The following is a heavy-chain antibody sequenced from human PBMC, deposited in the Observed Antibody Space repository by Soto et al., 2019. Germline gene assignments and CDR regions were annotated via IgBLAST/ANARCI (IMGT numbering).Heavy chain of an antibody. CDR3: ARGGGVGVAGSAAFDM. D-gene: IGHD3-3*01. CDR2: INPATGAA. CDR1: GYPVTAYY. Sequence: QLHLVQSGAVVKKPGASVTVSCSASGYPVTAYYMHWVRQAPGRGLEWMGGINPATGAAKYTQTSQGRFTMTRDTSTSTVFTELSGLKSEATAVFYCARGGGVGVAGSAAFDMWGQGTLVTVSS. J-gene: IGHJ3*02. V-gene: IGHV1-2*02.